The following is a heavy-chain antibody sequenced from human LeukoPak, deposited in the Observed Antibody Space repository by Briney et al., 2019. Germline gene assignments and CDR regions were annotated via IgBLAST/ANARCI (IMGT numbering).Heavy chain of an antibody. V-gene: IGHV3-48*03. D-gene: IGHD5-24*01. CDR1: GFTFSSYE. J-gene: IGHJ4*02. Sequence: HTGGSLRLSCAASGFTFSSYEMNWVRQAPGKGLEWVSYISSSDSTIYYADSVKGRFTISRDNAKNSLYLQMNSLRAGDTAVYYCARTIEMATISYFDYWGQGTLVTVSS. CDR2: ISSSDSTI. CDR3: ARTIEMATISYFDY.